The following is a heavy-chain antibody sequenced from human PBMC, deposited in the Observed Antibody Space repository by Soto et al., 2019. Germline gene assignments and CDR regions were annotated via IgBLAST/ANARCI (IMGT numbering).Heavy chain of an antibody. CDR3: ARGIAAAGSYYYYGMDV. V-gene: IGHV4-34*01. Sequence: QVQLQQWGAGLLKPSETLSLTCAVYGGSFSGYYWSWIRQPPGKGLEWIGEINHSGSTNYNPSLKSRVTISLDTSKNQFSLKLSSVTAADTAVYYCARGIAAAGSYYYYGMDVWGQGTTVTVSS. CDR2: INHSGST. CDR1: GGSFSGYY. D-gene: IGHD6-13*01. J-gene: IGHJ6*02.